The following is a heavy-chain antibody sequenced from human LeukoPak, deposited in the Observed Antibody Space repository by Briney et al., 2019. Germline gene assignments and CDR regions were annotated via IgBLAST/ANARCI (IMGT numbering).Heavy chain of an antibody. CDR1: GGSISSYY. Sequence: SETLSLTCTVSGGSISSYYWSWIRQPAGKGLGWIGRIYTSGSTNYNPSLTRGVTMSVDTSKHQFSLQLNSVTPEDTAVYYCARDSEGSGSYYPAKWSDPWGEGTLVTVSS. CDR3: ARDSEGSGSYYPAKWSDP. D-gene: IGHD3-10*01. CDR2: IYTSGST. V-gene: IGHV4-4*07. J-gene: IGHJ5*02.